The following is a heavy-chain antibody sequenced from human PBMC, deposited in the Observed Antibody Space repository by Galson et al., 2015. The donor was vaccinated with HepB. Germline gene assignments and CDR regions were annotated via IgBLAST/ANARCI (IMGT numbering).Heavy chain of an antibody. Sequence: SVKVSCKASGYTFSSYAISWVRQAPGQGLEWMGGIIPIFGTANYAQKFQGRVTITADESTSTAYMELSSLRSEDTAVYYCARGYDSSGYYYPFDYWGQGTLVTVSS. CDR2: IIPIFGTA. CDR3: ARGYDSSGYYYPFDY. J-gene: IGHJ4*02. V-gene: IGHV1-69*13. D-gene: IGHD3-22*01. CDR1: GYTFSSYA.